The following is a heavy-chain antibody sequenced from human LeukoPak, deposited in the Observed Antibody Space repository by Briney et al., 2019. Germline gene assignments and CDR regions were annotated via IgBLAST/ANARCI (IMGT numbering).Heavy chain of an antibody. CDR2: INPNSGGT. Sequence: ASVKVSCKASGYTFTGYYMHWVRQAPGQGPEWMGWINPNSGGTNYAQKFQGRVTMTRDTSISTAYMELSRLRSDDTAVYYCARDRIDYYDSSGYSDLYYFDYWGQGTLVTVSS. D-gene: IGHD3-22*01. CDR3: ARDRIDYYDSSGYSDLYYFDY. V-gene: IGHV1-2*02. CDR1: GYTFTGYY. J-gene: IGHJ4*02.